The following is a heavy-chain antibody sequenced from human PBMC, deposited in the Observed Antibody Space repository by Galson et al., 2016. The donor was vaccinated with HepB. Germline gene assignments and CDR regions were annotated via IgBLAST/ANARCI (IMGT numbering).Heavy chain of an antibody. CDR3: TTIHDYGDF. CDR2: LKSKSNGGAS. CDR1: GISLSDAS. Sequence: SLRLSCAASGISLSDASMSWVRQAPGKGLEWIGRLKSKSNGGASFSAAPVSGRFSLSRAASATTFFLQMSRLKMEDSAVYSCTTIHDYGDFWGRGTLVTVSS. V-gene: IGHV3-15*01. J-gene: IGHJ4*01. D-gene: IGHD4/OR15-4a*01.